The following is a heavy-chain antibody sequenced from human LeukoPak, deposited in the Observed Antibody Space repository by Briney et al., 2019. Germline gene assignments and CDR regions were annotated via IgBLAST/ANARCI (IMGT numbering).Heavy chain of an antibody. V-gene: IGHV4-30-4*08. CDR3: ASGECSSSRDAFDI. D-gene: IGHD6-6*01. J-gene: IGHJ3*02. CDR1: GGSISSGDYY. CDR2: IYYSGST. Sequence: SETLSLTCTVSGGSISSGDYYWSWIRQPPGKGLEWIGYIYYSGSTYYNPSLKSRVTISVDTSKNQFSLKLSSVTAADTAVYYCASGECSSSRDAFDIWGQGTMVTVSS.